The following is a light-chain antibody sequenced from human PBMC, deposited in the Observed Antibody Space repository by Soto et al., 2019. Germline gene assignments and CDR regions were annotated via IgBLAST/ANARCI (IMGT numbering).Light chain of an antibody. CDR2: DAS. J-gene: IGKJ5*01. CDR3: QQRSNWPPIT. CDR1: QSVSSSY. Sequence: IGLTQSPGALSLSPGERATLSCRASQSVSSSYLAWYQQKPGQAPRLLIYDASNRATGIPARFRGSGSGTAFTLTISRLEPEDFAIYYCQQRSNWPPITSGQGTRLAI. V-gene: IGKV3-11*01.